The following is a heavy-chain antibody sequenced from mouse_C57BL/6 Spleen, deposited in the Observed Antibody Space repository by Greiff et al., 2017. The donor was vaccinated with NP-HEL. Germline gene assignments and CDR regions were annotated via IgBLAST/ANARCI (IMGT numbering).Heavy chain of an antibody. V-gene: IGHV5-4*01. CDR2: ISDGGSYT. D-gene: IGHD2-1*01. CDR1: GFTFSSYA. CDR3: AREGNYTY. Sequence: EVKLMESGGGLVKPGGSLKLSCAASGFTFSSYAMSWVRQTPEKRLEWVATISDGGSYTYYPDNVKGRFTISRDNAKNNLYLQMSHLKSEDTAMYYCAREGNYTYWGQGTLVTVSA. J-gene: IGHJ3*01.